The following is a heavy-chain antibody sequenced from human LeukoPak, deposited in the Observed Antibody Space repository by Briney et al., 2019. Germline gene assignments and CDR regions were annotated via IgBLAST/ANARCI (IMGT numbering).Heavy chain of an antibody. D-gene: IGHD1-14*01. CDR1: GFIFSRNN. CDR3: ACARTGGAYLDY. CDR2: ISSSGTTI. J-gene: IGHJ4*02. Sequence: GGSLRLSCTASGFIFSRNNMNWVRQAPGKGLEWVSYISSSGTTIYYADSVKGRFTISRDNAENSLYLQMNSLRDVDTAVYYCACARTGGAYLDYWGLGTLVTVSS. V-gene: IGHV3-48*02.